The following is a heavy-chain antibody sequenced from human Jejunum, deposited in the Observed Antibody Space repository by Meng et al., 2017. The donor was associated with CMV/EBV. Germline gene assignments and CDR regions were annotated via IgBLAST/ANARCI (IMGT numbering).Heavy chain of an antibody. CDR3: ARVSSYYYGSGKYFRWFDP. D-gene: IGHD3-10*01. CDR2: IYYSGNT. Sequence: ITSGGNYWSWIRQPPGKGLEWIGHIYYSGNTYYNSSLKSRLTISVDTSKNQFSLRLSSMTAADAALYYCARVSSYYYGSGKYFRWFDPWGQGTLVTVSS. V-gene: IGHV4-30-4*01. CDR1: ITSGGNY. J-gene: IGHJ5*02.